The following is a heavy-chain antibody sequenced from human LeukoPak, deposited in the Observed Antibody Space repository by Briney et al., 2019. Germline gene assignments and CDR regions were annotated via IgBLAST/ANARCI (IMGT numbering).Heavy chain of an antibody. CDR1: GGSISRSY. Sequence: SETLSLTCTVSGGSISRSYWSWIRQPAGKGLEWIGRIPSSGSTNYNPSLKSRVTISVDTSKNQFSLKLSSVTAADTAVYFCARGPYSYDSSGAFDIWGQGTMVTVSS. V-gene: IGHV4-4*07. CDR3: ARGPYSYDSSGAFDI. CDR2: IPSSGST. J-gene: IGHJ3*02. D-gene: IGHD3-22*01.